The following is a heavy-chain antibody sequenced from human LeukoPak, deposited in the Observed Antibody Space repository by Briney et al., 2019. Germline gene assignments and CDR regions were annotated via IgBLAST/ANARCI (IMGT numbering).Heavy chain of an antibody. D-gene: IGHD1-26*01. V-gene: IGHV3-33*01. Sequence: GGSLRLSCAASGFTFSSYGMHWVRQAPGKGLEWVAVIWYDGSNKYYADSVKGRFTISRDNAKNSLYLEMNSLRAEDTAVYYCARDKVVGPTIFDHWGQGTLVTVSS. CDR1: GFTFSSYG. J-gene: IGHJ4*02. CDR2: IWYDGSNK. CDR3: ARDKVVGPTIFDH.